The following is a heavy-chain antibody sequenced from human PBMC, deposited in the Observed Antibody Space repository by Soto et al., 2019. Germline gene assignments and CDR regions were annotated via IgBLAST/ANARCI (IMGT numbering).Heavy chain of an antibody. D-gene: IGHD3-10*01. V-gene: IGHV4-34*01. Sequence: QVQLQQWGAGLLKPSETLSLTCAVYGGSFSGYYWSWIRQPPGKGLEWIGEINHSGSTNYNPSLKSRVTISVDTSKNQFSLKLSSVTAADTAVYYCARDTYYYGSGSYRPYYFDYWGQGTLVTVSS. J-gene: IGHJ4*02. CDR3: ARDTYYYGSGSYRPYYFDY. CDR2: INHSGST. CDR1: GGSFSGYY.